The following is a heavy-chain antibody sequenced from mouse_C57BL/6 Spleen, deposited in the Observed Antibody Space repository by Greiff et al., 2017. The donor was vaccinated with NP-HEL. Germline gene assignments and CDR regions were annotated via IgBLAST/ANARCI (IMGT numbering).Heavy chain of an antibody. CDR1: GYAFSSYW. CDR3: ARENYYGSSYAAY. V-gene: IGHV1-80*01. CDR2: IYPGDGDT. J-gene: IGHJ3*01. Sequence: VQLQQSGAELVKPGASVKISCKASGYAFSSYWMNWVKQRPGKGLEWIGQIYPGDGDTNYNGKFKGKATLTADKSSSTAYMQLSSLTSEDSAVYFCARENYYGSSYAAYWGQGTLVTVSA. D-gene: IGHD1-1*01.